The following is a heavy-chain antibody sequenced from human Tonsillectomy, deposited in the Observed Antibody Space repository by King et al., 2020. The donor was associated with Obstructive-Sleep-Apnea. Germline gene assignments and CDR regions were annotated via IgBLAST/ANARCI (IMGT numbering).Heavy chain of an antibody. J-gene: IGHJ4*02. CDR3: ARVGSTTAAGMIDY. D-gene: IGHD6-13*01. CDR2: IGRDSAT. CDR1: GFTFSDYF. V-gene: IGHV3-11*01. Sequence: VQLVESGGGLVWPGGSLRLSCAASGFTFSDYFMAWFRQAPGKGLQWVSYIGRDSATYYAASVRGQFTVSRDNAKNSMYLQMNSLRVESTAVYYCARVGSTTAAGMIDYWGQGTLVTVSS.